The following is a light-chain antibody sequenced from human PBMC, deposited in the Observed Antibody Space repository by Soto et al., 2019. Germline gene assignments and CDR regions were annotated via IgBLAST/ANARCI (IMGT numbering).Light chain of an antibody. CDR2: EVT. V-gene: IGLV2-8*01. CDR3: SSFAGSNTWV. J-gene: IGLJ3*02. CDR1: SSDVGAYNY. Sequence: QSALTQPPSASGSPGQSVTISCTGTSSDVGAYNYVSWYQQHAGKAPKLVIYEVTKRPSGVPDRFSGSKSANTASLTVSGRQAEDEADYYCSSFAGSNTWVFGGGTKLTVL.